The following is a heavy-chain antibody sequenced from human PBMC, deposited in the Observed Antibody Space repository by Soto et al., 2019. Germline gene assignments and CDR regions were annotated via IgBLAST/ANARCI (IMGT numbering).Heavy chain of an antibody. D-gene: IGHD6-19*01. V-gene: IGHV3-7*01. CDR1: GFTFSSYW. CDR3: ARDQRIAVAE. Sequence: PGESLKISCAASGFTFSSYWMSWVRQAPGKGLEWVANIKQDGSEKYYVDSVKGRFTISRDNAKNSLYLQMNSLRAEDTAVYYCARDQRIAVAEWGQGTLVTVSS. J-gene: IGHJ4*02. CDR2: IKQDGSEK.